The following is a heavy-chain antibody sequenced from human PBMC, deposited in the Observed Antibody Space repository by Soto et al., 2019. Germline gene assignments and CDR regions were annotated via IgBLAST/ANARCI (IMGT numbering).Heavy chain of an antibody. CDR1: GFAFDNCG. V-gene: IGHV3-9*01. J-gene: IGHJ4*02. CDR2: ISCDSSTI. CDR3: GHGRYPTMANPLDH. D-gene: IGHD5-12*01. Sequence: EVQLVESGGGLVQPGRSLRLSCAASGFAFDNCGMHWVRQAPGKGLEWVAGISCDSSTIGYADSVKGRFIISIDNAKKALYLQTGSPRAEETALYWCGHGRYPTMANPLDHWGQGTQVIVSS.